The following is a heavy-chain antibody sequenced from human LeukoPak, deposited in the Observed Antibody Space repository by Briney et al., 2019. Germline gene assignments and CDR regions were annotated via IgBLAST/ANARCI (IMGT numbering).Heavy chain of an antibody. CDR3: ARVIAAAGTRHDAFDI. J-gene: IGHJ3*02. Sequence: PGRSLRLSCAASGFTFSDYYMSWIRQAPGKGLEWVSYISSSSYTNYADSVKGRFTISRDNAKNSLYLQMNSLRAEDTAVYYCARVIAAAGTRHDAFDIWGQGTMVTVSS. V-gene: IGHV3-11*05. D-gene: IGHD6-13*01. CDR1: GFTFSDYY. CDR2: ISSSSYT.